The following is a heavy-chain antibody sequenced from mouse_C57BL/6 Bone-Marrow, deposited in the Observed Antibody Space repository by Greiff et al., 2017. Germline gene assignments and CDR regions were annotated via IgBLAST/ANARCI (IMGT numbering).Heavy chain of an antibody. CDR3: ARWRWLLRGDYAMDY. CDR1: GYTFTSYW. D-gene: IGHD2-3*01. Sequence: QVQLQQPGAELVRPGTSVKLSCKASGYTFTSYWMHWVKQRPGQGLEWIGVIDPSDSYTNYNQKFKGKATLTVDTSSSTAYMQLSSLTSEDAAVYYCARWRWLLRGDYAMDYWGQGTSGTVSS. J-gene: IGHJ4*01. V-gene: IGHV1-59*01. CDR2: IDPSDSYT.